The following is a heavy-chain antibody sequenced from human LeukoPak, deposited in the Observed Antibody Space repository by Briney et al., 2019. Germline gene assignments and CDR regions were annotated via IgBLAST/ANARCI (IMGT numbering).Heavy chain of an antibody. V-gene: IGHV5-51*01. Sequence: HGESLRISCLASGYTFSNTWIGWVRQMPGKRLECMGILYPRDSTPKYSPSFEGQVTISVDRSISTAYLQWNSLKASDTAVYYCARLASFGDTHYFDCGGQGTQVTVSS. CDR1: GYTFSNTW. J-gene: IGHJ4*02. CDR3: ARLASFGDTHYFDC. CDR2: LYPRDSTP. D-gene: IGHD3-3*01.